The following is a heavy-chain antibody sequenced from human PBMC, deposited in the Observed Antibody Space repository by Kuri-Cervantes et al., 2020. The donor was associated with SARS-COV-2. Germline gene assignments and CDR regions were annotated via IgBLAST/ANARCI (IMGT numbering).Heavy chain of an antibody. Sequence: SETLSPTCNVSGDSIRDYYWNWIRQSPGKGLEWIGYVYYSGITDYNPSLKSRVTISVHTSKNQFSLRLNSVTAADTAIYYCARSWVSVAARYGGFDNWGQETLVTVSS. V-gene: IGHV4-59*01. J-gene: IGHJ4*02. CDR2: VYYSGIT. CDR1: GDSIRDYY. CDR3: ARSWVSVAARYGGFDN. D-gene: IGHD6-19*01.